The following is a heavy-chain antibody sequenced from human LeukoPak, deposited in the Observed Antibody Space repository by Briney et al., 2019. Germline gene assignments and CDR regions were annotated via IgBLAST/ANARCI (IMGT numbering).Heavy chain of an antibody. CDR3: ATDPVGYCNADGCYSVDY. V-gene: IGHV1-24*01. Sequence: ASVKVSCKVSGYTLTELSMHWVRQAPGKGFEWMGGFDPEHGETVYAQKFQGRLTMTEDTSTHTAYMELSSLRSDDTAVYYCATDPVGYCNADGCYSVDYWGQGTLVTVSS. D-gene: IGHD2-15*01. J-gene: IGHJ4*02. CDR1: GYTLTELS. CDR2: FDPEHGET.